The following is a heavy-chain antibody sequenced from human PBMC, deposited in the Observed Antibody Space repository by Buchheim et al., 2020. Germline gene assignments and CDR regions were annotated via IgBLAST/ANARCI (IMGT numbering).Heavy chain of an antibody. CDR2: IENDGSTA. J-gene: IGHJ4*02. CDR1: GFTFSRFW. V-gene: IGHV3-74*01. CDR3: ARWQSGNDY. Sequence: EVQLVESGGGSVQPGGSLRLSCAASGFTFSRFWMHWVRQAPGKGLVWVSRIENDGSTATYADSVRGRFTISRDNVKNTLYLQMNSLRPEDTAVYYCARWQSGNDYWGQGTL. D-gene: IGHD1-14*01.